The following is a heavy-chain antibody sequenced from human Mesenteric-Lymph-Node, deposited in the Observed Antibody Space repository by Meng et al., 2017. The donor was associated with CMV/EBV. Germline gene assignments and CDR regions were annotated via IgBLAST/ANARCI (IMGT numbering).Heavy chain of an antibody. J-gene: IGHJ4*02. Sequence: EVQLVESGVGLVKPGGSLRLSCVASDFTLNGAWMNWVRQAPGKGLEWVGRVKSASAGGAADAAAPVKGRFTVSRDDSRKTVHLQMDNLKIEDTAVYYCTTGWDQYFDFWGQGALVTVSS. D-gene: IGHD1-26*01. V-gene: IGHV3-15*07. CDR3: TTGWDQYFDF. CDR1: DFTLNGAW. CDR2: VKSASAGGAA.